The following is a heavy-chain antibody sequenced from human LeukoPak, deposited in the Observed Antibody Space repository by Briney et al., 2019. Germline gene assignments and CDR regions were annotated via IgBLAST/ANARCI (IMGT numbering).Heavy chain of an antibody. CDR2: INPNSGGT. J-gene: IGHJ4*02. CDR1: GYTFTDYY. CDR3: ARDQSRIVGATTPHFDY. Sequence: ASVKVSCKASGYTFTDYYMHWVRQAPGQGLEWMGWINPNSGGTNYAQKSQGRVTMTRDTSISTAFMELSRLRSDDTAVYYCARDQSRIVGATTPHFDYWGQGTLVTVSS. D-gene: IGHD1-26*01. V-gene: IGHV1-2*02.